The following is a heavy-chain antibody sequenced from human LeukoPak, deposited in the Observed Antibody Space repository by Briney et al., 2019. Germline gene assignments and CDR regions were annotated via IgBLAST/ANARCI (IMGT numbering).Heavy chain of an antibody. CDR1: GFTFSSYG. J-gene: IGHJ4*02. D-gene: IGHD3-10*01. CDR3: AKAGKRMVPSYFAY. Sequence: GGSLRLSCAASGFTFSSYGMQWVRQAPGKGLEWVAVISHDGTVQHYADSVKGRFTISRDNSDNTLYLQMNSLRDEDTAMYYCAKAGKRMVPSYFAYWGPGTLITVSS. V-gene: IGHV3-30*18. CDR2: ISHDGTVQ.